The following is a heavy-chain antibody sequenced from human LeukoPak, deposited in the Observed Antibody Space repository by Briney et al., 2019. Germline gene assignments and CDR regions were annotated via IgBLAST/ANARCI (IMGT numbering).Heavy chain of an antibody. V-gene: IGHV4-59*01. J-gene: IGHJ4*02. CDR3: ARSPGAPFDY. CDR1: GGSISSYY. D-gene: IGHD7-27*01. Sequence: SETLSLTCTVSGGSISSYYWSWIRQPPGKGLEWIGYVYFRGTTNYNTSIKSRVTISVDTSKNQFSLKLTSVTAADTAVYYCARSPGAPFDYWGQGSLVTVSS. CDR2: VYFRGTT.